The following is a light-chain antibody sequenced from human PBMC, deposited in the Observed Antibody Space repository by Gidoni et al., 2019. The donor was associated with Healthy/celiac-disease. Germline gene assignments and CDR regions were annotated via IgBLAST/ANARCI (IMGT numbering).Light chain of an antibody. CDR2: DAS. Sequence: DIQMTQSPSTLSASVGDRVTITCRASQSISSWLAWYQQKPGKAPKLLIYDASSWESGVPSRFSGSGSGTEFTLTISSLQPDDFATYYCQQYNSFGQGTKLEIK. J-gene: IGKJ2*01. V-gene: IGKV1-5*01. CDR3: QQYNS. CDR1: QSISSW.